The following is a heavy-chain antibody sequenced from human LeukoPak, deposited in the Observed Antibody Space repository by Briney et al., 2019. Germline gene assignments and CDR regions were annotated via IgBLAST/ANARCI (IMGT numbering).Heavy chain of an antibody. CDR2: IYHSGST. V-gene: IGHV4-38-2*02. Sequence: PSETLSLTCTVSGYSISSGYYWGWIRQPPGKGLEWIGSIYHSGSTYYNPSLKSRVTISVDTSKNRFSLKLSSVTAADTAVYYCARAARPLGYYYYYYMDVWGKGTTVTVSS. CDR3: ARAARPLGYYYYYYMDV. D-gene: IGHD6-6*01. CDR1: GYSISSGYY. J-gene: IGHJ6*03.